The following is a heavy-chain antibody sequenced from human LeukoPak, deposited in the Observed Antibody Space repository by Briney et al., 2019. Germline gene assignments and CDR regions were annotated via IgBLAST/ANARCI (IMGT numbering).Heavy chain of an antibody. CDR2: IKEDGSDK. Sequence: GGSLRLSCAASGFTLSSYWMAWVRQAPGKGLEWVANIKEDGSDKYYVESVKGRRTISRDNAKNSLYLQMNSLRAEDTAVYYCTRGGHYSDSGGYYHDAFDIWGRGTVVTVSS. V-gene: IGHV3-7*04. J-gene: IGHJ3*02. D-gene: IGHD3-22*01. CDR3: TRGGHYSDSGGYYHDAFDI. CDR1: GFTLSSYW.